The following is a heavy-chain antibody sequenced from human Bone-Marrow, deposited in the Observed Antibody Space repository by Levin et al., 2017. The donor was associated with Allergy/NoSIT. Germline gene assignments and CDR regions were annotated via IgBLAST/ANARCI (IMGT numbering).Heavy chain of an antibody. D-gene: IGHD6-19*01. CDR1: GGTFNNYA. V-gene: IGHV1-69*01. J-gene: IGHJ6*02. CDR2: IIPLFGTT. CDR3: AKSVVAGPNYYYYGMDV. Sequence: KISCKASGGTFNNYAISWVRQAPGQGLEWMGGIIPLFGTTNYAQKLQGRVPITADESTSTAYMELSSLTSEDTAVYYCAKSVVAGPNYYYYGMDVWGQGTTVTVSS.